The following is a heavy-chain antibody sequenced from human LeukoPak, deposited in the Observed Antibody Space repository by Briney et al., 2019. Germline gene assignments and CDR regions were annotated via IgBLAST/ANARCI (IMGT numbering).Heavy chain of an antibody. CDR3: ARHRHSHHYDY. CDR2: ISYSGTT. V-gene: IGHV4-39*01. J-gene: IGHJ4*02. CDR1: GGSISSSSSDYY. D-gene: IGHD5-18*01. Sequence: SETPSLTCTVSGGSISSSSSDYYWGWVRQPPAKGLEWIGSISYSGTTYYNPSLKSRVTISADTSNNQFSLKLSSVTAADTAVYYCARHRHSHHYDYWGQGTSVTVSS.